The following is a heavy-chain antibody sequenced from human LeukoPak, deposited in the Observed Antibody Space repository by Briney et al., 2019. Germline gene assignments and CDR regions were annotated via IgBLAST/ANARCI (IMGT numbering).Heavy chain of an antibody. Sequence: ASVKVSCKTSGYTFTGYYMHWVRQAPGQGLEWMGWINPNSGGTNYAQKFQGRVTMTRDTSISTAYMELSRLRSDDTAVYYCASLAAAGTQIDYWGQGTLVTVSS. CDR1: GYTFTGYY. V-gene: IGHV1-2*02. J-gene: IGHJ4*02. CDR3: ASLAAAGTQIDY. D-gene: IGHD6-13*01. CDR2: INPNSGGT.